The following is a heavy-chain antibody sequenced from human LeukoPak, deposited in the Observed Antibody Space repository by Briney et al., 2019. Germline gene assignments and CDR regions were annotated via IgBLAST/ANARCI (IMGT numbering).Heavy chain of an antibody. CDR2: IRSKAYGGTT. Sequence: AGGSLRLSCAASGFTFSNAWMSWVRQAPGKGLEWVGFIRSKAYGGTTEYAASVKGRFTISRDDSKSIAYLQMNSLKTEDTAVYYCTRDPYDILTGPEGYWGQGTLVTVSS. V-gene: IGHV3-49*04. J-gene: IGHJ4*02. D-gene: IGHD3-9*01. CDR1: GFTFSNAW. CDR3: TRDPYDILTGPEGY.